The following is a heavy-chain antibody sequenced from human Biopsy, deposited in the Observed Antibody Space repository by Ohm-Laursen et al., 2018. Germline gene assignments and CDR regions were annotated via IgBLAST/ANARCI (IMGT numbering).Heavy chain of an antibody. D-gene: IGHD3-9*01. CDR3: VREPKTGTAEAWYFDL. Sequence: TLSLTCSVSGASVKTSGYFWAWIRPRPGKGLEWIGYISYNKRTHYNPSLTSRLAISFDTSNNRISLQLRSVSVADTAVYYCVREPKTGTAEAWYFDLWGRGSPVTVPS. V-gene: IGHV4-31*03. CDR1: GASVKTSGYF. CDR2: ISYNKRT. J-gene: IGHJ2*01.